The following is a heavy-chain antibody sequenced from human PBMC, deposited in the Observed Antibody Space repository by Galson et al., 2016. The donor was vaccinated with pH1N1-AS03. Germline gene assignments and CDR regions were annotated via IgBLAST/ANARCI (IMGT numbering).Heavy chain of an antibody. CDR2: VDPEDGEA. J-gene: IGHJ6*02. CDR1: GYTLTELS. Sequence: SVKVSCKVSGYTLTELSMHWVRQGPGKGLEWMGGVDPEDGEAIYAQKFQGRVTLTVDTSTDTDYMEVSRLKSEDTAVYYCATGLSVAGTPYEYYGVDVWGQGTTVIVSS. CDR3: ATGLSVAGTPYEYYGVDV. V-gene: IGHV1-24*01. D-gene: IGHD6-19*01.